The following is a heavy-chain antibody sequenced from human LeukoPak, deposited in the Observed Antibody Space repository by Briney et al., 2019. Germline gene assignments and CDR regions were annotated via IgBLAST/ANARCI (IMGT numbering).Heavy chain of an antibody. CDR3: ASGHLWFGELLGPGNWFDP. CDR2: IYYSGST. CDR1: GGSISSSSYY. J-gene: IGHJ5*02. D-gene: IGHD3-10*01. Sequence: PSQTLSLTCTVSGGSISSSSYYWGWIRQPPGKGLEWIGSIYYSGSTYYNPSLKSRVTISVDTSKNQFSLKLSSVTAADTAVYYCASGHLWFGELLGPGNWFDPWGQGTLVTVSS. V-gene: IGHV4-39*07.